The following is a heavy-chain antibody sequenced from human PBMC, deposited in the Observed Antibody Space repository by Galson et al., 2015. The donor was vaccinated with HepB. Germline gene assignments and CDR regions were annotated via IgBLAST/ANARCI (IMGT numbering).Heavy chain of an antibody. CDR3: ARCDYSNYPVDY. CDR1: GFTFRNFA. CDR2: ISGSGGST. Sequence: SLRLSCAASGFTFRNFAMSWVRQAPGKGLEWVSSISGSGGSTYYADSVKGRFTISRDNSKNTMYLQMNSLRAEDTAVYYCARCDYSNYPVDYWGQGTLVTVSS. V-gene: IGHV3-23*01. D-gene: IGHD4-11*01. J-gene: IGHJ4*02.